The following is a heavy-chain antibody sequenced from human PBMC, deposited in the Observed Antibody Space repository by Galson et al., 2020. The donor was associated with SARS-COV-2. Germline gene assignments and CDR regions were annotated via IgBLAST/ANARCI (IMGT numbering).Heavy chain of an antibody. CDR2: HDWNDNK. D-gene: IGHD6-6*01. J-gene: IGHJ5*02. CDR1: GFSLTPSGTR. CDR3: ARGRASGFWGISPSTWFDP. Sequence: SGPTLVKPTQPLTLTCTFSGFSLTPSGTRVSWIRQPPGKALEWLARHDWNDNKYYSISLKTRLTISKDTSKNQVVLTMTNMDPVDTATYYCARGRASGFWGISPSTWFDPWGQGTLVTVSS. V-gene: IGHV2-70*04.